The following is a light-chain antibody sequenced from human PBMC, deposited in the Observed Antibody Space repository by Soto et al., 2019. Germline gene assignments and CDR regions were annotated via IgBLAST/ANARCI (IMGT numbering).Light chain of an antibody. Sequence: QYALTQPASVSGSPGQSITISCTGTSIDVGGYNYVSWYQHHPGKAPKLMIYEVSNRPSGVSNRFSGSKSGNTASLTISGLQAEDEADYYCSSYTSSSTRLFGGGTKLTVL. CDR2: EVS. CDR3: SSYTSSSTRL. J-gene: IGLJ3*02. CDR1: SIDVGGYNY. V-gene: IGLV2-14*01.